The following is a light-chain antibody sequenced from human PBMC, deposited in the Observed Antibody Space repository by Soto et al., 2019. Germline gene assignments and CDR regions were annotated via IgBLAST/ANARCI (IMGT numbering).Light chain of an antibody. V-gene: IGLV2-14*01. J-gene: IGLJ1*01. CDR1: SSDVGGYNY. Sequence: QSVLTQPASVSGSPGQSITISCTGTSSDVGGYNYVSWYQQHPGKAPKLMIYEVSNRPSGLSNRFSGSKSGNTASLTISGLHAEDEADYYCSSYTSSSTLEVFGTGTQLTVL. CDR2: EVS. CDR3: SSYTSSSTLEV.